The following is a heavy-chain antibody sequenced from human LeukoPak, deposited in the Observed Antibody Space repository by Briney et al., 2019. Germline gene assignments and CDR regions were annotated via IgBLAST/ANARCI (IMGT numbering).Heavy chain of an antibody. CDR1: GGSISSYN. CDR2: IYYSGTT. CDR3: ARAEADSAARLYFFDY. D-gene: IGHD6-6*01. V-gene: IGHV4-59*01. J-gene: IGHJ4*02. Sequence: PSETLSLTCTVSGGSISSYNWSWIRQPPGKGLEWIGCIYYSGTTNYNPSLESRVTISVDTSKNQSSLKLSSVTAADTAVYYCARAEADSAARLYFFDYWGQGTLVTVSS.